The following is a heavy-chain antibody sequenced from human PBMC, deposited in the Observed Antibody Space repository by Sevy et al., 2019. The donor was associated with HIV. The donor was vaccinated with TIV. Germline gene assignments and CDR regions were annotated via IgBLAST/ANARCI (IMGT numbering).Heavy chain of an antibody. Sequence: GGSLRLSCAASGFTFSANWMNWVRQAPGKGLEWVANIKGGGSDKHYVDSVEGRFTISRDNAKNLLYLQMNSLRVEDTAVYYWAHETFGRFESWGQGTLVTVSS. D-gene: IGHD3-16*01. CDR3: AHETFGRFES. V-gene: IGHV3-7*01. J-gene: IGHJ4*02. CDR1: GFTFSANW. CDR2: IKGGGSDK.